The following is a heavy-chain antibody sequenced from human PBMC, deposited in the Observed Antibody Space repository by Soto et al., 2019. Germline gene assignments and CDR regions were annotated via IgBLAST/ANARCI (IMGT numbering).Heavy chain of an antibody. V-gene: IGHV4-39*01. J-gene: IGHJ4*02. D-gene: IGHD4-17*01. CDR2: IYYSGST. CDR3: ASFLDYGDYSDY. Sequence: SETLSLTCTVSGGSISSRSHYWGWIRQPPGKGLEWIGSIYYSGSTYYNPSLNSRVTMSVDTSKNQFSLKLSSVTAADTAVYYCASFLDYGDYSDYWGQGTLVTVSS. CDR1: GGSISSRSHY.